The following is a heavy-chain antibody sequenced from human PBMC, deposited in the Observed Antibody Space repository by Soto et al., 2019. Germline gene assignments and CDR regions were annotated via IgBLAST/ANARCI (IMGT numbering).Heavy chain of an antibody. CDR1: GGSMSSGGFY. V-gene: IGHV4-31*03. CDR2: ISYSGTT. D-gene: IGHD2-15*01. J-gene: IGHJ5*02. Sequence: QVQLQESGPGLVKPSQTLSLTCTVSGGSMSSGGFYWSWIRQHPGKGLEWIGYISYSGTTHCSPYPKSRVTISIETSKNQFSLAVTSVTAADTAVYYCARVGCSGGSCYGGFDPWGQGTLVTVSS. CDR3: ARVGCSGGSCYGGFDP.